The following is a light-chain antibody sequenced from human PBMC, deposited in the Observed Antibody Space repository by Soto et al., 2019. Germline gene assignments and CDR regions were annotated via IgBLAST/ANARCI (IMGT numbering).Light chain of an antibody. J-gene: IGLJ3*02. V-gene: IGLV2-14*01. CDR3: SSYTTSSTQV. Sequence: QSALTQPASVSGSPGQSITISCTGTSSDVGYYNYVSWYQHHPGKVPKLMIYEVSNRPSGVSNRFSGSKSGNTASLTISGLQAEDEAVYYCSSYTTSSTQVFGGGTKLTV. CDR2: EVS. CDR1: SSDVGYYNY.